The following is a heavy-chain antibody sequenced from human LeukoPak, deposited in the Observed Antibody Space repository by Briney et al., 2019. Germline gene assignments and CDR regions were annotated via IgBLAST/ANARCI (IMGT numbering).Heavy chain of an antibody. D-gene: IGHD3-10*02. J-gene: IGHJ4*02. CDR2: IYYSGST. V-gene: IGHV4-59*01. Sequence: PSETLSLTCTVSGGSISSYYWSWIRQPPGKGLEWIGYIYYSGSTNYNPSHKSRVTISVDTSKNQFSLKLSSVTAADTAVYYCARRMFQDRELVYIDYWGQGTLVTVSS. CDR1: GGSISSYY. CDR3: ARRMFQDRELVYIDY.